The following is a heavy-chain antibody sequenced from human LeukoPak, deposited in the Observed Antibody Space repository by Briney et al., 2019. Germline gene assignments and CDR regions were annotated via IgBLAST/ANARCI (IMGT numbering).Heavy chain of an antibody. CDR3: ARDPRYYDDPNYFDY. CDR2: INPNSGGT. V-gene: IGHV1-2*02. Sequence: ASVKVSCKASGYTFTGYYMHWVRQAPGQGLEWMGWINPNSGGTNYAQKFQGRVTMTRDTSISTAYMELSRLRSDDTAVYYCARDPRYYDDPNYFDYWGQGTLVTVSS. J-gene: IGHJ4*02. CDR1: GYTFTGYY. D-gene: IGHD4-17*01.